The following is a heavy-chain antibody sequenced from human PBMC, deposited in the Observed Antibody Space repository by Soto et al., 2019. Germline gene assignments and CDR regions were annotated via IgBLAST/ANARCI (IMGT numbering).Heavy chain of an antibody. Sequence: SETLSLTCSVSGAVINTYSWTWIRQPAGKGLEWIGRIYTSASINYNPSLRGRVTLSVDTSTNQVSLKLASVTAADTAVYYCARDREAGYNFYYGMDVWGQGTTVTVSS. J-gene: IGHJ6*02. CDR3: ARDREAGYNFYYGMDV. CDR1: GAVINTYS. CDR2: IYTSASI. D-gene: IGHD6-19*01. V-gene: IGHV4-4*07.